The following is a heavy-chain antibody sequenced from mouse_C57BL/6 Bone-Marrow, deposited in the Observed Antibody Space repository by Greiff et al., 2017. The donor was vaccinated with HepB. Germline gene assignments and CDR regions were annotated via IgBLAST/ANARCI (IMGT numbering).Heavy chain of an antibody. V-gene: IGHV1-18*01. CDR2: INPNNGGT. CDR3: ARNHLYYGSSFDY. D-gene: IGHD1-1*01. CDR1: GYTFTDYN. J-gene: IGHJ2*01. Sequence: EVQLQQSGPELVKPGASVKIPCKASGYTFTDYNMDWVKQSHGKSLEWIGDINPNNGGTIYNQKFKGKATLTVDKSSSTAYMELRSLTSEDTAVYYCARNHLYYGSSFDYWGQGTTLTVSS.